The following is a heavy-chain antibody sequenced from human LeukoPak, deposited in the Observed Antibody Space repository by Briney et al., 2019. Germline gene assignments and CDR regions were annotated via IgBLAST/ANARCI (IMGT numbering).Heavy chain of an antibody. Sequence: SETLSLTCTVSGGSISSYYWSWIRQPAGKGLEWIWRIYTSGSTNYNPSLKRLVTISVDTSKNQFSLKLSSVTAADTAVYYCARVYSSGWYYFDDWGQGTLVTVSS. CDR1: GGSISSYY. V-gene: IGHV4-4*07. J-gene: IGHJ4*02. CDR3: ARVYSSGWYYFDD. CDR2: IYTSGST. D-gene: IGHD6-19*01.